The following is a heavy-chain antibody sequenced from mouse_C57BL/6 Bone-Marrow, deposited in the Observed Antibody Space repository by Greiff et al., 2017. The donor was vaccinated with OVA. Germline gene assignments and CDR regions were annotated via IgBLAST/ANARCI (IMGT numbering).Heavy chain of an antibody. CDR3: ARLEVVFDY. Sequence: VQGVESGAELARPGASVKLSCKASGYTFTSYGISWVKQRTGQGLEWIGEIYPRSGNTYYNEKFKGKATLTADKSSSTAYMELRSLTSEDSAVYFCARLEVVFDYWGQGTTLTVSS. CDR1: GYTFTSYG. V-gene: IGHV1-81*01. J-gene: IGHJ2*01. CDR2: IYPRSGNT.